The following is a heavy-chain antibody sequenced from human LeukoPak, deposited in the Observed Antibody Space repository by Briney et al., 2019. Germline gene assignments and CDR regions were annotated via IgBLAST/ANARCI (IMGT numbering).Heavy chain of an antibody. D-gene: IGHD3-16*01. CDR2: IFAGDSDT. J-gene: IGHJ4*02. V-gene: IGHV5-51*01. CDR1: GSSFTSYW. Sequence: GASLQISGKCSGSSFTSYWIGGVRQLPGKGLEWMGMIFAGDSDTRYSPSFQGQVTISADKSISTAYLQWSSLKASDTAMYYCARRGNYGDYWGQGTLVTVSS. CDR3: ARRGNYGDY.